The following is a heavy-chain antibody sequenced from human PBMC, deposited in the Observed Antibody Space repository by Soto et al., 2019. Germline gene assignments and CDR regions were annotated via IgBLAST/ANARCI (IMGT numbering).Heavy chain of an antibody. J-gene: IGHJ4*02. V-gene: IGHV1-8*01. CDR3: ARTIAVAGRTHYYFDY. CDR2: MNPNSGNA. Sequence: ASVKVSCKASGYTFTSYDINWVRQATGQGLEWMGWMNPNSGNAGYAQKFQGRVTMTRNTSISTAYMEPSSLRSEDTAVYYCARTIAVAGRTHYYFDYWGQGTLVTVSS. CDR1: GYTFTSYD. D-gene: IGHD6-19*01.